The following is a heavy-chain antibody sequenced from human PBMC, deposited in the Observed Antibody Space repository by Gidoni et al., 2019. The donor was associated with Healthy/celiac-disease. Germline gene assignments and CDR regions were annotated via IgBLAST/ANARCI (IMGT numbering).Heavy chain of an antibody. CDR1: GFTFSNAW. CDR2: IKSKTDGGTT. J-gene: IGHJ4*02. D-gene: IGHD2-15*01. Sequence: EVQLVESGGGLVKPGGSLRLSCAASGFTFSNAWMSWVRQAPGKGLEWVGRIKSKTDGGTTDYAAPVKGRFTISRDDSKNTLYLQMNSLKTEDTAVYYCTTDPALYCSGGSCYFTDYWGQGTLVTVSS. V-gene: IGHV3-15*01. CDR3: TTDPALYCSGGSCYFTDY.